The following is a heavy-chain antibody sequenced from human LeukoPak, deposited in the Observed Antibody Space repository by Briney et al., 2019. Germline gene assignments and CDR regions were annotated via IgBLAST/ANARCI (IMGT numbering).Heavy chain of an antibody. CDR1: GYTFTGYY. CDR2: NNPNSGGT. J-gene: IGHJ3*02. V-gene: IGHV1-2*02. CDR3: AREYQLRYDAFDI. D-gene: IGHD2-2*01. Sequence: ASVKVSCKASGYTFTGYYMHWVRQAPGQGLEWMGWNNPNSGGTNYAQKFQGRVTMTRDTSISTAYMELSRLRSDDTAVYYCAREYQLRYDAFDIWGQGTMVTVSS.